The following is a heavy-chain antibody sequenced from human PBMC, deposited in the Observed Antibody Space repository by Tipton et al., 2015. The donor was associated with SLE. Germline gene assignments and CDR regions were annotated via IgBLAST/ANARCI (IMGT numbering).Heavy chain of an antibody. V-gene: IGHV4-39*01. CDR1: GDSISSRSYS. D-gene: IGHD3-22*01. CDR3: ARHRGLDYYDSDGYRFDY. J-gene: IGHJ4*02. Sequence: TLSLTCPVSGDSISSRSYSWGWIRQPPGKGPEWIGSFYFNAGTYYHPPLKSRVTISVDTSKNQFSLNLSSVTAADTALYYCARHRGLDYYDSDGYRFDYWGPGTLVTVS. CDR2: FYFNAGT.